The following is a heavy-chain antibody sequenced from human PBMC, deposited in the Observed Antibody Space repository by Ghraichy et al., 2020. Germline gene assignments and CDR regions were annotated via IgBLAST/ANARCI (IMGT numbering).Heavy chain of an antibody. J-gene: IGHJ4*02. Sequence: GALRLSCTASGFIFDKYWMMWVRQAPGKGLEWVANIKEDGSKKNYLDSVKGRFTISRDNAKNSLYLQMNSLTAEDTAVYYCSRGGYGVPFDYWGQGTLLTVSS. CDR2: IKEDGSKK. CDR1: GFIFDKYW. CDR3: SRGGYGVPFDY. V-gene: IGHV3-7*01. D-gene: IGHD4-17*01.